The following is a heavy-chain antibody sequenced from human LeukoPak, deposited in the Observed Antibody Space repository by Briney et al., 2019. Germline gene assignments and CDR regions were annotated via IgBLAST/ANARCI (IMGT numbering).Heavy chain of an antibody. V-gene: IGHV4-4*09. Sequence: SETLSLTCTVSGGSISSYYWRWIRQPPGKGLEWIGYIYTSGSTNYNPSLKSRVTISVDTSKNQFSLKLSSVTAADTAVYYCARQNSSGWYDSWFDPWGQGTLVTVSS. CDR2: IYTSGST. J-gene: IGHJ5*02. CDR3: ARQNSSGWYDSWFDP. CDR1: GGSISSYY. D-gene: IGHD6-19*01.